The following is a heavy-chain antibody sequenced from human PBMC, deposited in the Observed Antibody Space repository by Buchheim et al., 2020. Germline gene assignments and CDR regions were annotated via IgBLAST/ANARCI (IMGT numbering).Heavy chain of an antibody. V-gene: IGHV3-7*01. CDR2: IKQDGSEK. CDR3: ASAGYSSSWYPRGYYGMDV. CDR1: GFTFSSYW. D-gene: IGHD6-13*01. J-gene: IGHJ6*02. Sequence: EVQLVESGGGLVQPGGSLRLSCAASGFTFSSYWMSWVRQAPGKGLEWVANIKQDGSEKYYVDSVKGRFTISRDNAKNSLYLQMNSLRAEDTAVYYCASAGYSSSWYPRGYYGMDVWGQGTT.